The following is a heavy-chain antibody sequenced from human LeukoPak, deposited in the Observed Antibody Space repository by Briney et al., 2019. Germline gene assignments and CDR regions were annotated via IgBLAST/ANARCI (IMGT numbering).Heavy chain of an antibody. CDR2: IKSKTDGGTT. Sequence: PGGSLRLSCAASGFTFSSYAMHWVRQAPGKGLEWVGRIKSKTDGGTTDYAAPVKGRFTISRDDSKNTLYLQMNSLKTEDTAVYYCTTGCVGLPQRTEYYYDSSGYYYDFDYWGQGTLVTVSS. V-gene: IGHV3-15*01. D-gene: IGHD3-22*01. CDR1: GFTFSSYA. CDR3: TTGCVGLPQRTEYYYDSSGYYYDFDY. J-gene: IGHJ4*02.